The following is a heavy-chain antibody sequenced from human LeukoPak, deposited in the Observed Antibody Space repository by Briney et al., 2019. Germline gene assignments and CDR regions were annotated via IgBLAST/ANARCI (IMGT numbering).Heavy chain of an antibody. CDR1: GGSISSSSYY. J-gene: IGHJ4*02. D-gene: IGHD3-10*01. V-gene: IGHV4-61*05. CDR3: ATLLYYGSGNTRGHISDY. Sequence: ASETLSLTCTVSGGSISSSSYYWGWIRQPPGKGLEWIGYIYYSGSTNYNPSLKSRVTISVDTSKNQFSLKLSSVTAADTAVYYCATLLYYGSGNTRGHISDYWGQGTLVTVSS. CDR2: IYYSGST.